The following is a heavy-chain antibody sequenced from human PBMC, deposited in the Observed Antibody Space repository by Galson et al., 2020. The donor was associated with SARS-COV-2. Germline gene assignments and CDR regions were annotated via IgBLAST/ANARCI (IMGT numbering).Heavy chain of an antibody. CDR3: ARDGGVGSSLYCDY. J-gene: IGHJ4*02. CDR1: GFTFSSYS. V-gene: IGHV3-21*01. Sequence: TGGSLRLSCAASGFTFSSYSMNWVRQAPGKGLEWVPYISSSSSYIYYADSVKGRFTISRDNAKNSLYLQMNSLRAEDTAVYYCARDGGVGSSLYCDYWSQGTLVTVSS. D-gene: IGHD6-6*01. CDR2: ISSSSSYI.